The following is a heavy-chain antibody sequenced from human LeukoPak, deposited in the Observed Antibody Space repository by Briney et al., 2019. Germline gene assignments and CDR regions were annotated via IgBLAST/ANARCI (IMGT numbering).Heavy chain of an antibody. V-gene: IGHV3-74*01. CDR3: ARGAAGTLDY. CDR1: EFTFSSSW. D-gene: IGHD6-13*01. CDR2: LNSDGSSI. J-gene: IGHJ4*02. Sequence: QTGGSLRLSCAASEFTFSSSWMHWVRHVPGKGLVWVSRLNSDGSSINYADSVKGRFTISRDNAENTLYLQMNSLRVEDTAVYYCARGAAGTLDYWGQGTLVTVSS.